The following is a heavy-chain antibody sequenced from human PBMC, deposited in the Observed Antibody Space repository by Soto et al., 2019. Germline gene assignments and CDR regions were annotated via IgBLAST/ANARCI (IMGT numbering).Heavy chain of an antibody. CDR2: INPILSMS. J-gene: IGHJ4*02. V-gene: IGHV1-69*02. D-gene: IGHD3-10*01. CDR1: GDTFTFYS. Sequence: QVQLVQSGAEVKKPGSSVRVSCKASGDTFTFYSINWVRQAPGLGLEWMGRINPILSMSNYAQRFQGRVTMTADKSTSTAYMELSSLRSEDTAMTDCASSYGSGYRAFDYWGQGALVTVSS. CDR3: ASSYGSGYRAFDY.